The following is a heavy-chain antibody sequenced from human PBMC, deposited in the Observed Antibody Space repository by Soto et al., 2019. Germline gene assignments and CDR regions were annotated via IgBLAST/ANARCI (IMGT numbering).Heavy chain of an antibody. Sequence: QVQLVESGGGVVQPGTSLRLSSAGSGFTFSIYGMHWVRQAPGKGLEWVAVISYDGSDKFYADSVKGRFTISRDNSKNTLNLQMNSLRAEDTAIYYCAKAEGGNYYPYYDGMDVW. CDR2: ISYDGSDK. D-gene: IGHD1-26*01. CDR1: GFTFSIYG. CDR3: AKAEGGNYYPYYDGMDV. V-gene: IGHV3-30*18. J-gene: IGHJ6*01.